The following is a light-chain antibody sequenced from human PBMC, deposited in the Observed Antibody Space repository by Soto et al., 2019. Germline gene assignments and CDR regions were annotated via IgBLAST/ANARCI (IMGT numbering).Light chain of an antibody. CDR2: GAS. J-gene: IGKJ5*01. CDR3: QQYNNWPIT. CDR1: QSVSSN. V-gene: IGKV3-15*01. Sequence: EIVMTPFPATLSVSPGEKTNLSCRASQSVSSNLAWYQQKPGQAPRLLIYGASTRATGIPARFSGSGSGTEFTLTISSLQSEDFAVYYCQQYNNWPITFGQGTRLEIK.